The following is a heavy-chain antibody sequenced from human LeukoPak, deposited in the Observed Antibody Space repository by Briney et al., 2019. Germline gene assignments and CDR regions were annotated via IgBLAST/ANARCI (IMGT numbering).Heavy chain of an antibody. D-gene: IGHD3-22*01. Sequence: ASVKVSCKASGYTFTGYYMHWVRQAPGQGLEWIGWINPNSGGTNYAQKFQGRVTMTRDTSISTAYMELSRLRSDDTAVYYCARVPYYYDSSGYFAGVGYMDVWGKGTTVTVSS. CDR3: ARVPYYYDSSGYFAGVGYMDV. V-gene: IGHV1-2*02. CDR1: GYTFTGYY. J-gene: IGHJ6*03. CDR2: INPNSGGT.